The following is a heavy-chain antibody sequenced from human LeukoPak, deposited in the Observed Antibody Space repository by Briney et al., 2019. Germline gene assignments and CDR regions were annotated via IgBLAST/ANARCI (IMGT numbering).Heavy chain of an antibody. CDR1: GGTFSSYA. Sequence: ASVKVSCKASGGTFSSYAISWVRQAPGQGLEWMGRIIPILGIANYAQKFQGRVTITADKSTSTAYMELSSLRSEDTAVYYCARDFDGSGFYDYWGQGTPVTVSS. CDR3: ARDFDGSGFYDY. J-gene: IGHJ4*02. D-gene: IGHD3-10*01. V-gene: IGHV1-69*04. CDR2: IIPILGIA.